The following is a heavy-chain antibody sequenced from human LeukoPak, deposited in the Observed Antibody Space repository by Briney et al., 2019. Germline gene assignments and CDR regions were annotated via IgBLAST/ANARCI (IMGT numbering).Heavy chain of an antibody. Sequence: PGRSLRLSCTASGFTFSSYVMHWVRQAPGKGLEWVAVISYDGSHKYYADSVKGRFTISRDSSENTLYLQMNSLRAEDTAVYYCARDGIPRAYWYETSGSLFDFWGQGTLVTVSS. CDR1: GFTFSSYV. CDR3: ARDGIPRAYWYETSGSLFDF. J-gene: IGHJ4*02. V-gene: IGHV3-30-3*01. D-gene: IGHD3-22*01. CDR2: ISYDGSHK.